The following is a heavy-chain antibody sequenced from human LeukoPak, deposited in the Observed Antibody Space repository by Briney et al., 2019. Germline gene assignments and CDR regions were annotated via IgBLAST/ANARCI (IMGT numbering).Heavy chain of an antibody. V-gene: IGHV1-69*04. Sequence: SSEKVPYKASLWIFSNYAIIRGLQAPGHRLESIGRIIPILGIAKYAQKFQGRVTITADKYKSTAYMELSSLRSEDTAVYYCARNIVATNNNWFDPWGQGTMVSVSS. D-gene: IGHD5-12*01. J-gene: IGHJ5*02. CDR3: ARNIVATNNNWFDP. CDR1: LWIFSNYA. CDR2: IIPILGIA.